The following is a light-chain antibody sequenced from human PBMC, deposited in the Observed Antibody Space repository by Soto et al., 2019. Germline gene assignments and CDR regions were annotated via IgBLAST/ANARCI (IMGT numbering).Light chain of an antibody. CDR2: DAS. V-gene: IGKV1-5*01. CDR3: QQYNSYSQGT. Sequence: DIQMTQSPSSLSASVGDGVTVTCRASQSISSWLAWYQQKPGKAPKLLIYDASSLESGVPSRFSGSGSGTEFTLTISSLQPDDFATYYCQQYNSYSQGTFGQGTKVDI. J-gene: IGKJ1*01. CDR1: QSISSW.